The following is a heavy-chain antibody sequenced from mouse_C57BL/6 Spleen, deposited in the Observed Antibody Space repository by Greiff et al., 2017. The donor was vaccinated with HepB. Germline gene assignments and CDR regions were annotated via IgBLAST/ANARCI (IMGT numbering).Heavy chain of an antibody. D-gene: IGHD1-1*01. CDR2: IHPNSGST. CDR1: GYTFTSYW. J-gene: IGHJ1*03. V-gene: IGHV1-64*01. CDR3: ARITTVPYWYFDV. Sequence: QVHVKQPGAELVKPGASVKLSCKASGYTFTSYWMHWVKQRPGQGLEWIGMIHPNSGSTNYNEKFKSKATLTVDKSSSTAYMQLSSLTSEDSAVYYCARITTVPYWYFDVWGTGTTVTVSS.